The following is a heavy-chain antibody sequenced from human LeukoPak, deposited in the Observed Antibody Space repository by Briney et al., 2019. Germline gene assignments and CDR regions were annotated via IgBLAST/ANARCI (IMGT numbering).Heavy chain of an antibody. D-gene: IGHD3-10*01. V-gene: IGHV4-39*01. CDR3: ARCISMVRGVIRPPDY. J-gene: IGHJ4*02. Sequence: SETLSLTCSVSGCSISSSSYHWGWIRQSPGKGLEWIGSIYYSGSAYYNPSLKSRLTISVDTSKNQFSLKLSPVTAADTAVYYCARCISMVRGVIRPPDYWGQGTLVTVSS. CDR1: GCSISSSSYH. CDR2: IYYSGSA.